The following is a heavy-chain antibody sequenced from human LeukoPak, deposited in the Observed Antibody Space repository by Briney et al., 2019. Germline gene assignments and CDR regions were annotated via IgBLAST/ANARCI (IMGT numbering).Heavy chain of an antibody. V-gene: IGHV4-30-4*08. CDR1: GGSISSGDSY. Sequence: PSETLSLTCTVSGGSISSGDSYWSWIRQPPVNGLEWIGYVYYSESTYYNPSLKSRVTISVDTSKTQFALKMSSVTAADTAVYYCARAPTRDWFDPWGQGTLVTVSS. CDR2: VYYSEST. CDR3: ARAPTRDWFDP. J-gene: IGHJ5*02.